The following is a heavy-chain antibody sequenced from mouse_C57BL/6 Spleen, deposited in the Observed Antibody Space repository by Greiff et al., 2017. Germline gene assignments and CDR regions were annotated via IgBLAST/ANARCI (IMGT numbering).Heavy chain of an antibody. V-gene: IGHV14-2*01. CDR1: GFNINDYY. D-gene: IGHD1-1*01. CDR2: IDPEDGET. CDR3: TGSLIYYDTNF. J-gene: IGHJ2*01. Sequence: EVQLQQSGAELVKPGASVKLSCTASGFNINDYYINWVKQRTEQGLEWIGRIDPEDGETKYAPKFQDKATLTADTSSNTAYLQLSSLTSEDAAVYYCTGSLIYYDTNFWGQGTTLTVTA.